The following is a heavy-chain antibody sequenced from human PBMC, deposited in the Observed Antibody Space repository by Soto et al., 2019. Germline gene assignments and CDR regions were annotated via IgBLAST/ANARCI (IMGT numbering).Heavy chain of an antibody. D-gene: IGHD6-13*01. CDR1: GGSFSGYY. V-gene: IGHV4-34*01. J-gene: IGHJ3*02. CDR3: ARERGSSQDAFDI. Sequence: QVQLQQWGAGLLKPSETLSLTCAVYGGSFSGYYWSWIRQPPGKGLEWIGEINHSGSTNYNPSLKSRVTISVNTSKNQFSLKLSSVTAPDKAVYYCARERGSSQDAFDIWGQGTMVTVSS. CDR2: INHSGST.